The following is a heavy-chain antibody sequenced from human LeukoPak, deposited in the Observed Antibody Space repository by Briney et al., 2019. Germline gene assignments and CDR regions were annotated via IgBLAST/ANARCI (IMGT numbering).Heavy chain of an antibody. CDR1: GFTFSSYS. CDR2: ITSSSSYI. J-gene: IGHJ2*01. D-gene: IGHD3-22*01. CDR3: VRDGHDSSGYYWAWSFDL. V-gene: IGHV3-21*01. Sequence: GGSLRLSCAASGFTFSSYSMNWVRQSPGKGLEWVSSITSSSSYIYYADSVKGRFTNSRDNAKNSLYLQVNSLRAEDMAVYYCVRDGHDSSGYYWAWSFDLWGRGTLVTVSS.